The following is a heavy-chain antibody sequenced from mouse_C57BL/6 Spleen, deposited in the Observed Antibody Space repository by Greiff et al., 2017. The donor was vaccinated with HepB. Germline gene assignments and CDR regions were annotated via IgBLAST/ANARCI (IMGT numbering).Heavy chain of an antibody. CDR2: IDPEDGDT. CDR1: GFNIKDYY. CDR3: TTYYGSSWFAY. V-gene: IGHV14-1*01. D-gene: IGHD1-1*01. J-gene: IGHJ3*01. Sequence: EVQLQQSGAELVRPGASVKLSCTASGFNIKDYYMHWVKQRPEQGLEWIGRIDPEDGDTEYAPKFQGKATMTADTSSNTAYLQLSSLTSEDTAGYYCTTYYGSSWFAYWGQGTLVTVSA.